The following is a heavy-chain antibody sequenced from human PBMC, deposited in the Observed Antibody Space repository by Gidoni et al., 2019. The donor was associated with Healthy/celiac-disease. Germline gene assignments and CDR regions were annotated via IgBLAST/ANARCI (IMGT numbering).Heavy chain of an antibody. CDR1: GYTFTSYA. CDR2: INAVNGNT. D-gene: IGHD6-19*01. CDR3: ARDGGGWYSSGWYYFDY. Sequence: QVQLVQSGAEVKKPGASVKVSFKASGYTFTSYAMHWVRQSPGPRLEWMGWINAVNGNTKYSQKFQGRVTITRDTSASTAYMELSSLRSEDTAVYYWARDGGGWYSSGWYYFDYWGQGTLVTVSS. V-gene: IGHV1-3*01. J-gene: IGHJ4*02.